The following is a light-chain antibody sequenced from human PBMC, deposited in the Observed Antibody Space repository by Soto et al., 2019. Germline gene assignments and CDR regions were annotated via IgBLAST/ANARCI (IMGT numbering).Light chain of an antibody. CDR2: DVS. V-gene: IGKV3-15*01. J-gene: IGKJ5*01. CDR1: QGVTTN. CDR3: QQYNNWPFS. Sequence: EIRVTQSPATLFVSTGDRAILSCRAGQGVTTNFAWYQQKSGQSPRLLIYDVSHRATGVPARFSGTGSETDFTLTISGLQSEDSAVYFCQQYNNWPFSFGQGTRLAI.